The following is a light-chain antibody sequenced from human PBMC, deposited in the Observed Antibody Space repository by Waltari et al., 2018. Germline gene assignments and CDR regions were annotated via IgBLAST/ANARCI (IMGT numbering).Light chain of an antibody. V-gene: IGLV2-8*01. CDR3: NSYAGSNNYVV. J-gene: IGLJ2*01. Sequence: QSALTQPPSASGSPGQSVTISCTGTTSDVGGYHYVSWSQQHPGKAPKLMIYEVTKRPSGVPDRFSGSKSGNTASLTVSGLQAEDEADYYCNSYAGSNNYVVFGGGTKLTVL. CDR1: TSDVGGYHY. CDR2: EVT.